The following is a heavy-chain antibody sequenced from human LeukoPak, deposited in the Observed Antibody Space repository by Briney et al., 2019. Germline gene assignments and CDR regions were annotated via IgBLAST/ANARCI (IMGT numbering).Heavy chain of an antibody. V-gene: IGHV4-39*07. Sequence: SETLSLTCTVSGGSINNSSYYWGWVRQPPKKGLEWIGTIYYSGSTDYNPSLKSRVTISIDTSKNQFSLKLSSVTAADTAVYYCARGDFSGGYCYDYWGQGTLVTVSS. CDR1: GGSINNSSYY. CDR3: ARGDFSGGYCYDY. CDR2: IYYSGST. J-gene: IGHJ4*02. D-gene: IGHD2-15*01.